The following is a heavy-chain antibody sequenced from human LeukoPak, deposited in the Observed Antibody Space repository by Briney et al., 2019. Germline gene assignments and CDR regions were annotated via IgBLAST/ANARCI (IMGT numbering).Heavy chain of an antibody. CDR2: IKQDGSEK. Sequence: GGSLRLSCAASRFTFSIYWMSWVRQAPGEGLEWVANIKQDGSEKYYVDSVKGRFTISRDNAKNSLYLQMNSLRAEDTAVYYCAKVPYCSSTSCYGFDYWGQGTLVTVSS. V-gene: IGHV3-7*01. J-gene: IGHJ4*02. CDR1: RFTFSIYW. D-gene: IGHD2-2*01. CDR3: AKVPYCSSTSCYGFDY.